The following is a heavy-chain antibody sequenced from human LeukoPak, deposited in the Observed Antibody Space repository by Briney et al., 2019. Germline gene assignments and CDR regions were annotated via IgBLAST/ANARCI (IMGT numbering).Heavy chain of an antibody. Sequence: PGGSLRLSCAASGFTFSSYGIHWVRHAPGKGLELVAFIRYDGTNKYYADSVKGRFSISRDNSKDTLYLQMNSLRPEDTAVYYCAKDLFGTMVRGVHVWGQGTLVTVSS. D-gene: IGHD3-10*01. CDR2: IRYDGTNK. CDR3: AKDLFGTMVRGVHV. J-gene: IGHJ4*02. CDR1: GFTFSSYG. V-gene: IGHV3-30*02.